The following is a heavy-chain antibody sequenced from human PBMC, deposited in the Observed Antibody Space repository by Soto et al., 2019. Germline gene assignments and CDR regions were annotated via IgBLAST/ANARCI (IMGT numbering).Heavy chain of an antibody. CDR3: ARIPRYSFPTSDDLDS. D-gene: IGHD5-18*01. CDR2: ITPIYPTT. J-gene: IGHJ4*02. CDR1: GGTFYTYT. V-gene: IGHV1-69*15. Sequence: QVQLVQSGAELRKPWSSVQVSCKASGGTFYTYTFSWVRQAPGQGLEWMGSITPIYPTTNYAERFQGRLTITADGSTRTAYMDLTSLTSEDTAVYYCARIPRYSFPTSDDLDSWGQGTLVTVSS.